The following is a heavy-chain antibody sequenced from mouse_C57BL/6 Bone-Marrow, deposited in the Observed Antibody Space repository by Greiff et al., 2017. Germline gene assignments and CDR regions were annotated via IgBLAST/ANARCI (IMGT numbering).Heavy chain of an antibody. CDR3: TTRYYGSSYDWYFDV. J-gene: IGHJ1*03. Sequence: VQLQQSGAELVRPGASVKLSCTASGFHIKDYYMHWVKQRPEQGLEWIGRIDPEAGDTEYAPKFQGKATMTADTSSNTAYLQLSSLTSEDTAVYYCTTRYYGSSYDWYFDVWGTGTTVTVSS. V-gene: IGHV14-1*01. CDR1: GFHIKDYY. CDR2: IDPEAGDT. D-gene: IGHD1-1*01.